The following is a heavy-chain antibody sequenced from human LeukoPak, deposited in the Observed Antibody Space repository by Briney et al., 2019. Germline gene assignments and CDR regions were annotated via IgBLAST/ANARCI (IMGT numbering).Heavy chain of an antibody. J-gene: IGHJ6*04. D-gene: IGHD2-2*01. CDR2: ISGSGGST. V-gene: IGHV3-23*01. CDR1: GFTFSSYA. Sequence: GGSLRLSCAASGFTFSSYAMSWVRQAPGKGREWVSGISGSGGSTYYADSVKGRFTISRDNSKNTLYLQMNSLRAEDTAVYYCAKVGYCSSTSCHMPMDVWGKGTTVTVSS. CDR3: AKVGYCSSTSCHMPMDV.